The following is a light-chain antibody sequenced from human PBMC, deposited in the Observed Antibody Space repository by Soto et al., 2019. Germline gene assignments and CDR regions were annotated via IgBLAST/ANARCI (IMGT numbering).Light chain of an antibody. CDR3: MQALPSLT. J-gene: IGKJ5*01. Sequence: EMVSTQSALTLPVSPGEPASISCMSSHSLLYNNTYNYLDWYVQKPGQSPQLLIYFGSNRAPGVPDRFSGSGSGTDFTLKLNRVEAEDVGPYCCMQALPSLTFGPGTRLEIK. CDR1: HSLLYNNTYNY. V-gene: IGKV2-28*01. CDR2: FGS.